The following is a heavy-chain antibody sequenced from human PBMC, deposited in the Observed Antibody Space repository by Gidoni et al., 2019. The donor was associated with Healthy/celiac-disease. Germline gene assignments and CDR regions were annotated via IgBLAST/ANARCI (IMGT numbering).Heavy chain of an antibody. CDR2: IYHSGST. D-gene: IGHD6-13*01. V-gene: IGHV4-38-2*02. J-gene: IGHJ3*02. CDR1: GSSISSGYY. Sequence: QVQLQESGPGLVKPSETLSLTCTVSGSSISSGYYWGWIRQPPGKGLEWIGSIYHSGSTYYNPSLKSRVTISVDTSKNQFSLKLSSVTAADTAVYYCARDGIAAAGTVEAFDIWGQGTMVTVSS. CDR3: ARDGIAAAGTVEAFDI.